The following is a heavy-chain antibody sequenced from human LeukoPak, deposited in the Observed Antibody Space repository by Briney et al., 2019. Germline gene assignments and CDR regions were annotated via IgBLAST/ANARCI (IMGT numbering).Heavy chain of an antibody. CDR2: ISYDGSNK. CDR3: ARDDLYYGSGSYYKMGFDY. V-gene: IGHV3-30-3*01. J-gene: IGHJ4*02. D-gene: IGHD3-10*01. CDR1: GFTFSSYA. Sequence: PGRSLRLSCAASGFTFSSYAMHWVRQATGKGLEWVAVISYDGSNKYYADSVKCRFTSSRDNSKSTLYLQMNSLRAEDTAVYYCARDDLYYGSGSYYKMGFDYWGQGTLVTVSS.